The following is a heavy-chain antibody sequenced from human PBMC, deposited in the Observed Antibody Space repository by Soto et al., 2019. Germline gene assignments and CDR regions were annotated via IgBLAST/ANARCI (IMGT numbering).Heavy chain of an antibody. D-gene: IGHD6-19*01. CDR1: GFTFSSYG. CDR3: AKNEGYSSGWYLD. J-gene: IGHJ4*02. V-gene: IGHV3-23*01. Sequence: VQQLESGGGLVQPGGYLRLSCAASGFTFSSYGMSWVRQAPGKGLEWVSAISGSGGSTYNADSVKGRFTISRDNSKNTLYLQMNSLRAEDTAVYYCAKNEGYSSGWYLDWGQGTLVTVSS. CDR2: ISGSGGST.